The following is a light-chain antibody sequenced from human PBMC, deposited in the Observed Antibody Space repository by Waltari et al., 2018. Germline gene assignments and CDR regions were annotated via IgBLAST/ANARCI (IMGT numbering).Light chain of an antibody. J-gene: IGLJ1*01. Sequence: QLVLTQSPSASASLGASVKLTCTLSSGHSTYAIAWHQQQPEKGPRYLMKLNSDGTYTKGDGIPDLFSGSSSGAERYLTISSLQSEDAADYYCQAWGTGIVFGTGTKVTVL. CDR1: SGHSTYA. CDR2: LNSDGTY. CDR3: QAWGTGIV. V-gene: IGLV4-69*01.